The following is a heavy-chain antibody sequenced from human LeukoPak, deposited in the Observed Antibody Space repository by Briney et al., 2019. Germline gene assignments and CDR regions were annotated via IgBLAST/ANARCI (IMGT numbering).Heavy chain of an antibody. CDR1: GFTFSSYG. CDR2: IRYDGGNK. J-gene: IGHJ6*03. D-gene: IGHD3-10*01. V-gene: IGHV3-30*02. Sequence: PGGSLRLSCAASGFTFSSYGMHWVRQAPGKGLEWVAFIRYDGGNKYYADSVKGRFTISRDNSKNTLYLQMNSLRAEDTAVYYCAKGGTYGSGSYWSDYYYYMDVWGKGTTVTISS. CDR3: AKGGTYGSGSYWSDYYYYMDV.